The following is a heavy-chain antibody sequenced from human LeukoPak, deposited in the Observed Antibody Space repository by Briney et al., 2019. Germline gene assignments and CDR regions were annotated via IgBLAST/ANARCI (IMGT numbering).Heavy chain of an antibody. D-gene: IGHD3-9*01. Sequence: GASVKVSCKASGYTFTSYYMHWVRQAPGQGLEWMGIINPSGGSTSYAQKFQGRVTMTRDTSTSTVYMELSSLRSEDTAVYYCARDRYDILTGYYKWWFDPWGQGTLVTVSS. V-gene: IGHV1-46*01. CDR2: INPSGGST. J-gene: IGHJ5*02. CDR1: GYTFTSYY. CDR3: ARDRYDILTGYYKWWFDP.